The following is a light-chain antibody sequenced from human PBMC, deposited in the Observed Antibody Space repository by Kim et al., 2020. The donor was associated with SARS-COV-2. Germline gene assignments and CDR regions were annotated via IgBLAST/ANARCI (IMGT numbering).Light chain of an antibody. Sequence: DIQMTQSPSSLSASVGDRVTITCRTTQSISSHLNWYQQKPGRAPKLLISAASTLQGGVPSRFSGSGSETDFTLTISSLQPDDFATSFCQQSYITPFTFGPRTKVDIK. V-gene: IGKV1-39*01. CDR3: QQSYITPFT. CDR2: AAS. J-gene: IGKJ3*01. CDR1: QSISSH.